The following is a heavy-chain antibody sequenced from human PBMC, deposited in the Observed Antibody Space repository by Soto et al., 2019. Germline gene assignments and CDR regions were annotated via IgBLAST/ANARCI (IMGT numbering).Heavy chain of an antibody. D-gene: IGHD2-15*01. J-gene: IGHJ4*02. V-gene: IGHV3-30*18. Sequence: QVQLVESGGCMVQPGKSLRLSCAVSGFTFRTYDMHWVRQAPGRGLEWVAVVSYDASYQNYVDSVKGRFTVSRDNSKNTLFLQMNSLRPEDTAVYYCAKVSISKSSAVTFDSWGRGTLVTVSS. CDR3: AKVSISKSSAVTFDS. CDR1: GFTFRTYD. CDR2: VSYDASYQ.